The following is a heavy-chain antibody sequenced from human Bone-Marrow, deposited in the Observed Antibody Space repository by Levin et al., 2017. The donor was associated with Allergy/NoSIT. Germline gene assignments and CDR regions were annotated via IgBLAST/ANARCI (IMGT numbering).Heavy chain of an antibody. CDR3: ARRGGDAADAFDI. V-gene: IGHV5-51*01. Sequence: GGSLRLSCTASGYNFSIYWIAWVRQMPGKGLEWMGNIYPIDSDIRYSPSFQGRVTISADTSISTAYLQWSSLRASDTAMYYCARRGGDAADAFDIWGQGTMVTVSS. CDR2: IYPIDSDI. J-gene: IGHJ3*02. D-gene: IGHD4-17*01. CDR1: GYNFSIYW.